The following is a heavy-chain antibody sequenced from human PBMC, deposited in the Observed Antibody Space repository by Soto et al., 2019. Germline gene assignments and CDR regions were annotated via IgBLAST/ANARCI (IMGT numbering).Heavy chain of an antibody. J-gene: IGHJ5*02. CDR2: ISAYNGNT. CDR1: AYTLPSCG. CDR3: ARDPYYDFWSGYFNWFDP. V-gene: IGHV1-18*01. Sequence: ASVQVSCLASAYTLPSCGIMWVRQAPVQGLEWMGWISAYNGNTNYAQKLQGRVTMTTDTSTSTAYMELRSLRSDDTAVYYCARDPYYDFWSGYFNWFDPWGQGTLVTVSS. D-gene: IGHD3-3*01.